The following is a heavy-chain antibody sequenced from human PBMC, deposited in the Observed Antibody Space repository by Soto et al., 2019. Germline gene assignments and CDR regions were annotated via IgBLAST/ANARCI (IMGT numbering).Heavy chain of an antibody. CDR2: ISAYNGNT. J-gene: IGHJ4*02. V-gene: IGHV1-18*01. CDR1: GDAIESSG. D-gene: IGHD6-19*01. Sequence: GASVKVTCKEPGDAIESSGIRSARQAPGQGLEWMGWISAYNGNTNYAQKLQGRVTMTTDTSKNQFSLKLSSVTAADTAVYYGAAGSGWYGLLGYWGQGTLVTVSS. CDR3: AAGSGWYGLLGY.